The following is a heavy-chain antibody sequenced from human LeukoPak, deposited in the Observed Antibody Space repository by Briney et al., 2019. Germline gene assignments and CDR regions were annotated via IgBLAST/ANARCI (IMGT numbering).Heavy chain of an antibody. V-gene: IGHV4-61*02. D-gene: IGHD3-22*01. CDR2: IYTSGST. CDR1: GGSISSGSYY. J-gene: IGHJ2*01. Sequence: PSETLSLTCTVSGGSISSGSYYWSWIRQPAGKGLEWIGRIYTSGSTNYNPSLKSRVTISVDTSKNQFSLKLSSVTAADTAVYYCARDSHRVYDSSAYYQYWYFDLWGRGTLVTVSS. CDR3: ARDSHRVYDSSAYYQYWYFDL.